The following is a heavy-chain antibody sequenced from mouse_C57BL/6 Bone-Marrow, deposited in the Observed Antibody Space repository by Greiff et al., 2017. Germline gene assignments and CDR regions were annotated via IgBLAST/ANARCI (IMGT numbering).Heavy chain of an antibody. CDR2: IDPSDSYT. Sequence: VQLQQPGAELVMPGASVKLSCKASGYTFTSYWMHWVKQRPGQGLEWIGEIDPSDSYTNYNQKFKGKSTLTVDKSSSTAYMQLSSLTTEDSAVYSGARRWLLNARDYWGQGTSVTVSS. CDR1: GYTFTSYW. J-gene: IGHJ4*01. D-gene: IGHD2-3*01. V-gene: IGHV1-69*01. CDR3: ARRWLLNARDY.